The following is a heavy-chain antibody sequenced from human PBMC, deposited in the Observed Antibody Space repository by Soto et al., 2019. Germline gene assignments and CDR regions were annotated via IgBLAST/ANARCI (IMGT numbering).Heavy chain of an antibody. CDR1: GFSLSTRGVG. V-gene: IGHV2-5*02. D-gene: IGHD3-10*01. Sequence: QITLKESGPTLVKPTQTLTLTCTFSGFSLSTRGVGVGWIRQPPGKALECLALIYWDDDQRYSTSLKSRLTIXXDTSKNQVVLTMANMDPADSATYYCARLLWFGELSWGQGTLVTVSS. CDR3: ARLLWFGELS. CDR2: IYWDDDQ. J-gene: IGHJ4*02.